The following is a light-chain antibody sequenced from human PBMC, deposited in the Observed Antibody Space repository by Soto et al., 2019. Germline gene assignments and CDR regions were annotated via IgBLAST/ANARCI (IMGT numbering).Light chain of an antibody. CDR2: GAS. CDR3: QQYGSSSWT. J-gene: IGKJ1*01. V-gene: IGKV3-20*01. Sequence: EIVLTQSPGTLSLSPGERATLSCRASQSVSSTYLAWYKQKPGQATRLLIYGASSRATGIPDRFSGSGSGTDFTLTISRLEPEDFAVYYFQQYGSSSWTFGQGTRVEIK. CDR1: QSVSSTY.